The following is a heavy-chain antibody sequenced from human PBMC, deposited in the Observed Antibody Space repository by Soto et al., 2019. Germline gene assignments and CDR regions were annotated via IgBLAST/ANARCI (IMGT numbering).Heavy chain of an antibody. Sequence: SETLSLTCTVSGGSISSGNYYWSWIRHHPGKGLEWIGYIYYNGSTYYNPSLESRVSISIDASKNQFSLKLRSVTAADTAVYYCARSGYYGSGSYYNPYYYGMDVWGQGTTVTVSS. D-gene: IGHD3-10*01. CDR1: GGSISSGNYY. J-gene: IGHJ6*02. V-gene: IGHV4-31*03. CDR2: IYYNGST. CDR3: ARSGYYGSGSYYNPYYYGMDV.